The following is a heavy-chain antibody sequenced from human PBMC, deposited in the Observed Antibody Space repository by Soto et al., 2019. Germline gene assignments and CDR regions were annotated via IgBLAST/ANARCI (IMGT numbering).Heavy chain of an antibody. CDR3: ARQHSSGWPTGAEYFQH. Sequence: PGWSLRISCNGSGYSFTSYWIGWVRQMPGKGLEWMGIIYPGDSDTRYSPSFQGQVTISADKSISTAYLQWSSLKASDTAMYYCARQHSSGWPTGAEYFQHWGQGSLVTVSS. J-gene: IGHJ1*01. V-gene: IGHV5-51*01. CDR2: IYPGDSDT. CDR1: GYSFTSYW. D-gene: IGHD6-19*01.